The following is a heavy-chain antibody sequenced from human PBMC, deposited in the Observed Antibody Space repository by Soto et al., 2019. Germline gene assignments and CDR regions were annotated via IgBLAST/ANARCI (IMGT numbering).Heavy chain of an antibody. D-gene: IGHD5-12*01. CDR2: ISGSGGST. CDR1: ALPCSSYA. Sequence: GGSMRLSCAPSALPCSSYAMSWVRQAPGKGLEWVSAISGSGGSTYYADSVKGRFTISRDNSKNTLFLQMNSLRAEDTAVYYCAKEPPRRGGCFDDWGQGTLVTVSS. J-gene: IGHJ4*02. V-gene: IGHV3-23*01. CDR3: AKEPPRRGGCFDD.